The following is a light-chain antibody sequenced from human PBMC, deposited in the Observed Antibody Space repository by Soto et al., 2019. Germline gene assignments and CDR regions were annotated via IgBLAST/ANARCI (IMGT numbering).Light chain of an antibody. J-gene: IGKJ4*01. Sequence: ENVLTQSPGTLSLSPGERATLSCRASQSVASNFLAWYQQKPGQAPRLLIYGASTMATGIPDRFSGSGSGTDFTLTISRLEPEDFAVYFCQQYVTSPRTFGGGTKVEFK. V-gene: IGKV3-20*01. CDR2: GAS. CDR3: QQYVTSPRT. CDR1: QSVASNF.